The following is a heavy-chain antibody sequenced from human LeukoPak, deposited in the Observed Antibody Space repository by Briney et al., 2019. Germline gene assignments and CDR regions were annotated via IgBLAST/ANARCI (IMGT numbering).Heavy chain of an antibody. CDR1: GFTFSSYG. CDR2: IRYDGSNK. Sequence: GGSLRLSCAASGFTFSSYGMHWVRQAPGKGLEWVAFIRYDGSNKYYADSVKGRFTISRDNSKNTLYLQMNSLRAEDTAVYYCATHSRGEMATMDYWGQGTLVTVSS. V-gene: IGHV3-30*02. D-gene: IGHD5-24*01. J-gene: IGHJ4*02. CDR3: ATHSRGEMATMDY.